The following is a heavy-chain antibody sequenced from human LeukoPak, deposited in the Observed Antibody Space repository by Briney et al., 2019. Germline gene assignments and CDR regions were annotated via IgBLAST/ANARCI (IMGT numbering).Heavy chain of an antibody. Sequence: PETLSLTCTVSGGSISSYYWSWIRQPPGKGLEWIGYIYYSGSTNYNPSLKSRVTISVDTSKNQFSLKLSSVTAADTAVYYCATSDFWSGYSFDYWGQGTLVTVSS. CDR1: GGSISSYY. J-gene: IGHJ4*02. D-gene: IGHD3-3*01. V-gene: IGHV4-59*01. CDR2: IYYSGST. CDR3: ATSDFWSGYSFDY.